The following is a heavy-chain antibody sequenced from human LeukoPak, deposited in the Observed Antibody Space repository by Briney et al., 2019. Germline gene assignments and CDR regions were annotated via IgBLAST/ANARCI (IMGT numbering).Heavy chain of an antibody. CDR2: IGTAGDT. CDR1: GFTFSDYD. Sequence: TGGSLRLSCAASGFTFSDYDMHWVRQATGKALEWVSAIGTAGDTYYTGPVKGRFTISRENAKNSLYLQMNSLRAGDTAVYYCARVAKERVGGVYYFDYWGQGTLVTVSS. CDR3: ARVAKERVGGVYYFDY. D-gene: IGHD1-1*01. J-gene: IGHJ4*02. V-gene: IGHV3-13*01.